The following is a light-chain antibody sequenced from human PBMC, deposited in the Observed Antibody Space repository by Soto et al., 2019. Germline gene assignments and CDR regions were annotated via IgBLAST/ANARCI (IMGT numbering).Light chain of an antibody. CDR1: QGIGND. V-gene: IGKV1-17*01. CDR3: LQSSSYPYT. CDR2: AAS. Sequence: DIQMTQSPSSLSASVGDRVTITCRASQGIGNDLGWFQQEPGKAPKRLIYAASSLQSGVPSRFSGSGSGTELTLTISSLQPEDFATYYCLQSSSYPYTFGGGTKVEIK. J-gene: IGKJ4*01.